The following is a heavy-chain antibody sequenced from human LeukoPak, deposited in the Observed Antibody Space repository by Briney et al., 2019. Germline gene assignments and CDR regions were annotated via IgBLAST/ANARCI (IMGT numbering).Heavy chain of an antibody. CDR2: IRSEAYGGTT. Sequence: PGGSLRLSCTASGFTFGDYAMSWVRQAPGKGLEWVAFIRSEAYGGTTEYAASVKGRFTISRDDSKSIPYLQMNSLKTEDTAVYYCTRVVGGSRGNWFDPWGQGTLVTVSS. J-gene: IGHJ5*02. CDR1: GFTFGDYA. CDR3: TRVVGGSRGNWFDP. D-gene: IGHD1-26*01. V-gene: IGHV3-49*04.